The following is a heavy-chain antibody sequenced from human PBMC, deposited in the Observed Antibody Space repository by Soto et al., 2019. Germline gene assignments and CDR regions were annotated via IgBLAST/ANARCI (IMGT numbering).Heavy chain of an antibody. CDR3: ARGQYSKQFDP. V-gene: IGHV4-4*02. D-gene: IGHD5-18*01. Sequence: SETLSLTCSVSGDSINDKNWWTWLRQPPGKRLEWIGDIYHTGSSSYNPSLTSRVAMSVDKSKNQFSLKLSSVTTADTAVYYCARGQYSKQFDPWGQGTLVTVSS. CDR2: IYHTGSS. CDR1: GDSINDKNW. J-gene: IGHJ5*02.